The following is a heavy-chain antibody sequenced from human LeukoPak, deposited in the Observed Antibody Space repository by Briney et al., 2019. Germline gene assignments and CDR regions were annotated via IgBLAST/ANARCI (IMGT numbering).Heavy chain of an antibody. Sequence: GGSLRLSCAASGFTFSGYGMHWVRQAPGKGLEWVAVIWYDGSNKYYADSVKGRFTISRDNSKNTLYLQMNSLRAEDTAVYYCARENYYYDSSGFYYKWFDPWGQGTLVTVSS. J-gene: IGHJ5*02. CDR2: IWYDGSNK. CDR3: ARENYYYDSSGFYYKWFDP. CDR1: GFTFSGYG. D-gene: IGHD3-22*01. V-gene: IGHV3-33*01.